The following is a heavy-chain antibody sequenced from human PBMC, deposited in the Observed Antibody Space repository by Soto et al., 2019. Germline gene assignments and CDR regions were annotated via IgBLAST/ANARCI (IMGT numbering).Heavy chain of an antibody. Sequence: PGGSLRLSCAVSGLTVSTYGMHWVRQAPGKGLEWVAVISRDGGTKYYAVSVKGRFTISRDNSRNTLFLEMNSLRSDDMAVYYCTGEVASGYWGQGT. D-gene: IGHD2-8*02. CDR3: TGEVASGY. CDR1: GLTVSTYG. J-gene: IGHJ4*02. CDR2: ISRDGGTK. V-gene: IGHV3-30*03.